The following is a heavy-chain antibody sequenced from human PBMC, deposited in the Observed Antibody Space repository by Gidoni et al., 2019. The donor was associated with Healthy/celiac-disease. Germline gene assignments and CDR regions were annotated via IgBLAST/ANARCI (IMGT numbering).Heavy chain of an antibody. CDR3: AKRIRKTGVVVAATRVGGMDV. D-gene: IGHD2-15*01. V-gene: IGHV3-23*01. Sequence: EVQLLESGGGLVQPGGSLRLSCAASGFTFSSYAMIWVRQAPGKGLEWVSAISGSGGSTYYADSVKGRFTISRDNAKNTLYLQMNSLRAEDTAVYYCAKRIRKTGVVVAATRVGGMDVWGQGTTVTVSS. CDR1: GFTFSSYA. CDR2: ISGSGGST. J-gene: IGHJ6*02.